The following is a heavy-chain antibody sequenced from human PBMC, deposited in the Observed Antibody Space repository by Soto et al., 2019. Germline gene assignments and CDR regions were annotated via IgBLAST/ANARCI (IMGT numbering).Heavy chain of an antibody. J-gene: IGHJ4*02. CDR3: ASDYYYGSGTTDGFDY. Sequence: GASVKVSCKASGYTFTSYAMHWVRQAPGQRLEWMGWINAGNGNTKYSQKFQGRVTITRDTSASTAYMELSSLRSEDTAVYYCASDYYYGSGTTDGFDYWGQGTLVTVSS. D-gene: IGHD3-10*01. CDR2: INAGNGNT. V-gene: IGHV1-3*01. CDR1: GYTFTSYA.